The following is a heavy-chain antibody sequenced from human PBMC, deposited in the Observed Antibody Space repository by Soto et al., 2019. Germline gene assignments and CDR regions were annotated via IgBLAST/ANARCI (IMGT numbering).Heavy chain of an antibody. V-gene: IGHV1-2*04. CDR3: ARVGGSGATEKNPPDY. D-gene: IGHD1-26*01. CDR1: GYTFTGYY. Sequence: QVQLVQSGAEVKKPGASVKVSCKASGYTFTGYYMHWVRQAPGQGLEWMGWINPNSGGTNYAQKFQGWVTMTRDTYISPAYMERGRLTSDDTAVYYCARVGGSGATEKNPPDYWGHGTLVTVSS. CDR2: INPNSGGT. J-gene: IGHJ4*01.